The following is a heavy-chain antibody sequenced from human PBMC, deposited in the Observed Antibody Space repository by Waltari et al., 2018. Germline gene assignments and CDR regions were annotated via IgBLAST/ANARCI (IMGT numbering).Heavy chain of an antibody. CDR3: ASIIAAGRYFDL. J-gene: IGHJ2*01. CDR2: TIPSFGTA. D-gene: IGHD6-6*01. CDR1: GGTFSSYA. Sequence: QVQLVQSGAEVKKPGSSVKVSCKASGGTFSSYAISWVRQAPGQGLEWMGRTIPSFGTANYAQKFQGRVTITADKSTSTAYMELSSLRSEDTAVYYCASIIAAGRYFDLWGRGTLVTVSS. V-gene: IGHV1-69*13.